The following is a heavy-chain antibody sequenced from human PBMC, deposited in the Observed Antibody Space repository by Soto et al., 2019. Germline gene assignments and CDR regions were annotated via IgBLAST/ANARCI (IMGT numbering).Heavy chain of an antibody. CDR3: ARPDSSGYYFVQ. Sequence: EVQLVESGGGLVKPGGSLRLSCAASGFSFSSYRMNWVRQAPGKGLEWVSCISGSSSYMYYADSVKGRFTISRDNAKNSLYLEMNSLRAEDTAVYYCARPDSSGYYFVQWGQGTLVGVS. J-gene: IGHJ4*02. CDR1: GFSFSSYR. CDR2: ISGSSSYM. D-gene: IGHD3-22*01. V-gene: IGHV3-21*02.